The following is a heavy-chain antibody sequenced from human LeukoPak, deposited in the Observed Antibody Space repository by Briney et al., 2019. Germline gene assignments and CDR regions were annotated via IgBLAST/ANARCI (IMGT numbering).Heavy chain of an antibody. Sequence: GGSLRLSCAASGFTFSSYAMHWVRQAPGKGLEWVAVISYDGSNKYNADSVKGRFTISRDNSKNTLYLQMNSLRAEDTAVYYCVREPGPGYFDYWGQGTLVTVSS. CDR1: GFTFSSYA. CDR3: VREPGPGYFDY. J-gene: IGHJ4*02. CDR2: ISYDGSNK. D-gene: IGHD6-13*01. V-gene: IGHV3-30*04.